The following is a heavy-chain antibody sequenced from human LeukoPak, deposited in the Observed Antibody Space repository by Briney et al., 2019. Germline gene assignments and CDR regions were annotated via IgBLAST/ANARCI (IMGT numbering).Heavy chain of an antibody. Sequence: SETLSLTCTVSGGSISRHYWSWIRQPPGKGLEWNGYIYYSGSTNYNPSLKGRVTISVDTSKNQFSLKLSSVTAADTAVYYCAREEGYYDTSGRYYYYYMDVWGKGTTVTVSS. V-gene: IGHV4-59*11. J-gene: IGHJ6*03. D-gene: IGHD3-22*01. CDR1: GGSISRHY. CDR3: AREEGYYDTSGRYYYYYMDV. CDR2: IYYSGST.